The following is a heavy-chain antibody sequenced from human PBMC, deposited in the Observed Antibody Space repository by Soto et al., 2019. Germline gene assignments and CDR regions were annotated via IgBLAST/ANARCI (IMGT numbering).Heavy chain of an antibody. D-gene: IGHD6-19*01. CDR2: ISGNGGST. CDR1: GFTFSSGA. J-gene: IGHJ4*02. Sequence: EVQLLESGGGLVQPGGSLRLSCAASGFTFSSGAMNWVRQAPGKGLEWVSTISGNGGSTYYADSVKGRLTISRDNSKNTLYLQMNSLRAEDTAVYYCAKEDSSGWYDDYWGQGTLVTVSS. CDR3: AKEDSSGWYDDY. V-gene: IGHV3-23*01.